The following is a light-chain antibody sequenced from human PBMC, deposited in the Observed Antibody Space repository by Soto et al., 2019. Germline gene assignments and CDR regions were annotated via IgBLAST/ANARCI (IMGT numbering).Light chain of an antibody. CDR2: GAS. V-gene: IGKV3-20*01. J-gene: IGKJ1*01. Sequence: IVLTQSPGTLSLSPGERATLSCRASQSLSSGYLGWYQQKPGQAPRLLIYGASSRATGIPDRFSGSASGTDFTLPISRLEPEDFAMYYCQQYGVSPWTFGQGTKVEIK. CDR3: QQYGVSPWT. CDR1: QSLSSGY.